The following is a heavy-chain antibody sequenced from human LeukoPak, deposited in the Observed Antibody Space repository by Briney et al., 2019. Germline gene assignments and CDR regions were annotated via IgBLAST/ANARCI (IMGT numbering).Heavy chain of an antibody. D-gene: IGHD3-9*01. V-gene: IGHV3-74*01. CDR3: TRDLMDYDVSTGLHHYYMDV. CDR2: INTDGSSP. J-gene: IGHJ6*02. Sequence: PGGSLRLSCAASGFTFSAYWMHWVRQAPGKGLAWVSRINTDGSSPTYAASVKGRFTISRDNAKNTLYLQMNSLTAEDTAVYYCTRDLMDYDVSTGLHHYYMDVWGQGTTVTVSS. CDR1: GFTFSAYW.